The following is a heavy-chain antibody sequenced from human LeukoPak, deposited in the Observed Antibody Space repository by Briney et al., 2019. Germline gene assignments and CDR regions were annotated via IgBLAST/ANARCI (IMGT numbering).Heavy chain of an antibody. Sequence: GESLKISCKGSGYSFTSYWIGWVRQTPGKGLEWMGIICPGDSDTRYSPSFQGQVTISADKSINTAYLQWSSLKASDTAMYYCARHHSDYYDSSGYRYYYYYGMDVWGQGTTVTVSS. D-gene: IGHD3-22*01. CDR3: ARHHSDYYDSSGYRYYYYYGMDV. CDR2: ICPGDSDT. V-gene: IGHV5-51*01. J-gene: IGHJ6*02. CDR1: GYSFTSYW.